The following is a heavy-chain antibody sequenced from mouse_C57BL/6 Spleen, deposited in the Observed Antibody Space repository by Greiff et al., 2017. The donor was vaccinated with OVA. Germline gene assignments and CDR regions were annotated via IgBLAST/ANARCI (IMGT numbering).Heavy chain of an antibody. CDR1: GYSITSGYY. J-gene: IGHJ2*01. CDR3: AVYYSNSYYFDY. D-gene: IGHD2-5*01. Sequence: EVKLVESGPGLVKPSQSLSLTCSVTGYSITSGYYWNWIRQFPGNKLEWMGYISYDGSNNYNPSLKNRISITRDTSKNQFFLKLNSVTTEDTATYYCAVYYSNSYYFDYWGQGTTLTVSS. V-gene: IGHV3-6*01. CDR2: ISYDGSN.